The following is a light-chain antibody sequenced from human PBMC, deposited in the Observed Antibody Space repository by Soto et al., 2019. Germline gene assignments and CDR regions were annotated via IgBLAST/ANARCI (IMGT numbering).Light chain of an antibody. Sequence: IQLTQSPSSLSASVGDRVTITCRASQGISSYLAWYQQKPGKAPKLLIYAASTLQTGVPSRFSSSGSGTDFTLTISSLQPEDFATYFCQQLNSYTFGQGTKLEI. J-gene: IGKJ2*01. V-gene: IGKV1-9*01. CDR2: AAS. CDR1: QGISSY. CDR3: QQLNSYT.